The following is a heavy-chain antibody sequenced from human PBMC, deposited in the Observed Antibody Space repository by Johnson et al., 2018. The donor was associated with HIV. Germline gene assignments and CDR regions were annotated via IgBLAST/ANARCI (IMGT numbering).Heavy chain of an antibody. CDR3: ASGYGDYPPSEAFDI. V-gene: IGHV3-11*04. CDR2: ISSSGGII. J-gene: IGHJ3*02. D-gene: IGHD4-17*01. CDR1: GFTFSNAW. Sequence: VQLAESGGGLVQPGGSLRLSCAASGFTFSNAWMSWVRQAPAKGLEWISYISSSGGIIFYADSVKGRFTISRDIAKNTLYLHMNSLRAEDTAVYYCASGYGDYPPSEAFDIWGQGTMVTVSS.